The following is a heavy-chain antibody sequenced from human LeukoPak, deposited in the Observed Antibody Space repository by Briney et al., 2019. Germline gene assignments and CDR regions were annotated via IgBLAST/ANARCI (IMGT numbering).Heavy chain of an antibody. CDR2: INTDGSST. V-gene: IGHV3-74*01. Sequence: GGSLRLSCAASGLTFSNYWMHWVRQAPGKGLVWLSLINTDGSSTNYADSVKGRFTISRDNAKNTLYLQMNSLRAEDTAVYYCARDRGITIDYWGQGTLVTVSS. J-gene: IGHJ4*02. CDR1: GLTFSNYW. CDR3: ARDRGITIDY. D-gene: IGHD3-10*01.